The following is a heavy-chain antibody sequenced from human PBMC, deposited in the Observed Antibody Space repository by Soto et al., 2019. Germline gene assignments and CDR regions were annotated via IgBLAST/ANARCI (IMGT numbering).Heavy chain of an antibody. CDR1: GGTFSRNA. D-gene: IGHD3-22*01. CDR2: IIPIIGTA. Sequence: QVQLVQSGAEVKKPGSSVKVSCKVSGGTFSRNAMSWVRQAPGQGPEWMGGIIPIIGTANYAQKFQGRVTITADESTSTAYMELSSLRSEDTAVYYCARMIVGRPYWGQGTLVTVSS. CDR3: ARMIVGRPY. V-gene: IGHV1-69*12. J-gene: IGHJ4*02.